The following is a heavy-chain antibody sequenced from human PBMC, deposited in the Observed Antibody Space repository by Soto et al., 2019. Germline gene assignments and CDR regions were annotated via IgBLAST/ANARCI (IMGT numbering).Heavy chain of an antibody. V-gene: IGHV3-11*06. CDR1: GFTFSDYY. D-gene: IGHD3-10*01. Sequence: QAQLVESGGGLVQPGGSLRLSCVVSGFTFSDYYMSWNRQAPGKGLEWISYISNSGTYTNYADSVKGRFTISRDNAKNSLYLRMNGLRVEDTAVYYCVRGRGGDWGQGTLVTVSS. J-gene: IGHJ4*02. CDR2: ISNSGTYT. CDR3: VRGRGGD.